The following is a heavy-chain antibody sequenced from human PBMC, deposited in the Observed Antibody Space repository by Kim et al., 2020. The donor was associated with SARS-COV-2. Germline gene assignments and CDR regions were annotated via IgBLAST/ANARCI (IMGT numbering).Heavy chain of an antibody. J-gene: IGHJ4*02. D-gene: IGHD2-15*01. Sequence: GGSLRLSCAASGFSFSSYSMTWVRQAPGRGLEWVSFINRDSDVIYYADSVKGRFTISRDNAENSLFLQMDSLRDDDTAVYYCARDPPYIPTRPGGFDYWGQGTVVTVSS. CDR2: INRDSDVI. V-gene: IGHV3-48*02. CDR1: GFSFSSYS. CDR3: ARDPPYIPTRPGGFDY.